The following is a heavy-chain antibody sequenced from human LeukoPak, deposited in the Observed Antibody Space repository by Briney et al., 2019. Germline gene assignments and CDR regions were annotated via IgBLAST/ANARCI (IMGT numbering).Heavy chain of an antibody. CDR3: ARDSLLYNWFDP. CDR1: GFTFSDYY. CDR2: ISSSGSTI. V-gene: IGHV3-11*01. J-gene: IGHJ5*02. D-gene: IGHD2-15*01. Sequence: GGSLRLSCAASGFTFSDYYMSWIRQAPGKGLEWVSYISSSGSTIYYADSVKGRFTISRDNAKNSLYPQMNSLRAEDTAVYYCARDSLLYNWFDPWGQGTLVTVSS.